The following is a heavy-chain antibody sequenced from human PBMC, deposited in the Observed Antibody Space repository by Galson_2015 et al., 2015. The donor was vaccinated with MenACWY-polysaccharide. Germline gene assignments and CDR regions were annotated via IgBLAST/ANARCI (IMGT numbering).Heavy chain of an antibody. CDR3: ARVTQRGGSFDY. J-gene: IGHJ4*02. CDR1: GDSVSSNSAA. Sequence: CAISGDSVSSNSAAWNWIRQSPSRGLEWLGRTYYRSKWYNDYAVSVKSRITINPDTSKNQFSLQLNSVTPDDTAVYYCARVTQRGGSFDYWGQGTLVTVPS. D-gene: IGHD3-10*01. CDR2: TYYRSKWYN. V-gene: IGHV6-1*01.